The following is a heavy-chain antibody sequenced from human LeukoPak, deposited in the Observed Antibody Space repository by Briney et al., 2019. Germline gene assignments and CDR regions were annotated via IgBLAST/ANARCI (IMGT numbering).Heavy chain of an antibody. CDR2: IYHSGST. D-gene: IGHD5-12*01. J-gene: IGHJ4*02. CDR1: GGSISSSNW. CDR3: ARVGRGHDFDY. V-gene: IGHV4-4*02. Sequence: SGTLSLTCAVSGGSISSSNWWSWVRQPPGKGLEWIGEIYHSGSTNYNPSLKSRVTISVDTSKNQFSLKLSSVTAADTAVYYCARVGRGHDFDYWGQGTLVTVSS.